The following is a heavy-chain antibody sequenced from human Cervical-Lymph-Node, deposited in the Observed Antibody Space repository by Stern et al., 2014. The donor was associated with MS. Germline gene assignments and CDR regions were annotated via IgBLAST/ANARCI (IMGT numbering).Heavy chain of an antibody. CDR2: IYDTGTT. CDR1: GGSISSYS. Sequence: VQLVESGPGLVKPSETLSLTCTVSGGSISSYSWSWIRQPPGKGLEWIGYIYDTGTTNYNPSLKSRVTMSVDTSKNQFSLKVTSVTAADTAVYYCASDTTWHRYWGQGSLVTVSS. V-gene: IGHV4-59*01. D-gene: IGHD1-14*01. CDR3: ASDTTWHRY. J-gene: IGHJ4*02.